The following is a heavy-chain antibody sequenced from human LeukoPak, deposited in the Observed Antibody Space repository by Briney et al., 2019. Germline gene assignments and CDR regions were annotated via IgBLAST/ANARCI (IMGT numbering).Heavy chain of an antibody. D-gene: IGHD1-26*01. J-gene: IGHJ3*02. Sequence: GGSLRHSCAASGFTFSWYTMNWVRQAPGEGLEWVSVISSSSSYIYYADSVKGRFTISRDNAKNSLYLQMNSLRAEDTAVYYCARTVVGATTAAFDIWGQGTMVTVSS. CDR3: ARTVVGATTAAFDI. CDR1: GFTFSWYT. V-gene: IGHV3-21*01. CDR2: ISSSSSYI.